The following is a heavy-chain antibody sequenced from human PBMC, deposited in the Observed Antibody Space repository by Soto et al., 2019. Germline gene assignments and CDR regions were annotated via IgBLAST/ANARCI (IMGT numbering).Heavy chain of an antibody. CDR2: INHSGST. J-gene: IGHJ2*01. CDR1: GGSFSGYY. Sequence: QVHLQQWGAGLLKPSETLSLTCAVYGGSFSGYYWSWIRQPPGKGREWIGEINHSGSTNYNPSLKSRVSISVGTSNNQFSLKLSSVTAADTAVYYCARGRGDGYNQHWYFDLWGRGTLVTVSS. CDR3: ARGRGDGYNQHWYFDL. D-gene: IGHD3-10*01. V-gene: IGHV4-34*01.